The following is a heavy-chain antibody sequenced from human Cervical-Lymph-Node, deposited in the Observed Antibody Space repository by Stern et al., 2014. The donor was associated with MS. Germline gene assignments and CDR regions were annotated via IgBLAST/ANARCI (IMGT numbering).Heavy chain of an antibody. CDR1: GFTFSSYG. V-gene: IGHV3-33*01. CDR2: AWYDGSTA. J-gene: IGHJ4*02. D-gene: IGHD5-24*01. Sequence: VQLVESGGGVVQPGTSLRLSCAASGFTFSSYGMHWVRQAPGKGLEWVALAWYDGSTAYYTNSVKGRFTISRDNSKNTLSLQMNSLTAEDTAVHYCARGHIPYAYNYLFDYWGQGTLVTVSS. CDR3: ARGHIPYAYNYLFDY.